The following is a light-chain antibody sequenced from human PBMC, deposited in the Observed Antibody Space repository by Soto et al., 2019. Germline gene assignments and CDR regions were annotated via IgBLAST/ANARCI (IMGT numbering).Light chain of an antibody. J-gene: IGKJ1*01. CDR2: KVS. CDR3: PQYKSYSA. Sequence: DINMTQSPSTLSGSVGARFTITSRSSQTISSWLAWYQHKXWEAPELLSYKVSSLESWFPSRCSGSGSGTEFTLSIGSLQPVECAKYYCPQYKSYSAFGQGTKVDIK. CDR1: QTISSW. V-gene: IGKV1-5*03.